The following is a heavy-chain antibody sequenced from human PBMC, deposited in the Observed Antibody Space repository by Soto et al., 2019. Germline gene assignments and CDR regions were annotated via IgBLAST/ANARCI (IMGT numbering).Heavy chain of an antibody. CDR3: ARYYGSEPDYGDYVLDV. J-gene: IGHJ6*04. V-gene: IGHV1-8*01. CDR2: MNPNSGNT. Sequence: EASVKVSCKASGYTITSYDINWVRQATGQGLEWMGWMNPNSGNTGYAQKFQGRVTMTRNTSISTAYMELSSLRSEDTAVYYCARYYGSEPDYGDYVLDVWGKGTTVTVSS. D-gene: IGHD4-17*01. CDR1: GYTITSYD.